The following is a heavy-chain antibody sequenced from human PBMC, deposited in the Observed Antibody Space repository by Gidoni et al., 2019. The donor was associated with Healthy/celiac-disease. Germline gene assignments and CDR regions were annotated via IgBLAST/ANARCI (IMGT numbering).Heavy chain of an antibody. V-gene: IGHV4-34*01. CDR3: ARGPYYYGSGSYYGY. CDR1: GGSFSGYY. J-gene: IGHJ4*02. Sequence: QVQLQQWGAGLLKPSETLSLTCAVYGGSFSGYYWSWIRQPPGKGLEWIGEINHSGSTNYNPSLKSRVTISVDTSKNQFSLKLSSVTAADTAVYYCARGPYYYGSGSYYGYWGQGTLVTVSS. D-gene: IGHD3-10*01. CDR2: INHSGST.